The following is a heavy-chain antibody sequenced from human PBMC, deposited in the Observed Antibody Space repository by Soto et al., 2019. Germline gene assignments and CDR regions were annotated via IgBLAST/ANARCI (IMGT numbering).Heavy chain of an antibody. V-gene: IGHV1-18*01. CDR2: ISAYNGNT. D-gene: IGHD2-15*01. Sequence: ASVKVSCKASGYTFTSYGISWVRQAPGQGLEWMGWISAYNGNTNYAQKLQGRVTMTTDTSTSTAYMELRSLRSDDTAVYYCARDSGYCSGGSCFNWFDPWGQGTLVTVSS. CDR3: ARDSGYCSGGSCFNWFDP. J-gene: IGHJ5*02. CDR1: GYTFTSYG.